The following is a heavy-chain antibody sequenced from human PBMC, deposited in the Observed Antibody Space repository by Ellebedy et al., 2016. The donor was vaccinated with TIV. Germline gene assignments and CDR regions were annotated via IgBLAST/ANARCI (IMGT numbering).Heavy chain of an antibody. D-gene: IGHD3-22*01. CDR2: IIPIFGIA. J-gene: IGHJ5*02. CDR1: GGTFSSYA. Sequence: AASVKVSCKTSGGTFSSYAISWVRQAPGQGLEWMGGIIPIFGIANYAQKFQGRVTITADKSTSTAYMELSSLRSEDTAVYYCASLYYDSSGYPTGWFDPWGQGTLVTVSS. V-gene: IGHV1-69*10. CDR3: ASLYYDSSGYPTGWFDP.